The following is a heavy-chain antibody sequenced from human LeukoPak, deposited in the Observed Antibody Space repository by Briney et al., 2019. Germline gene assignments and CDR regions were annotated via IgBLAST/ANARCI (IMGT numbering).Heavy chain of an antibody. D-gene: IGHD3-10*01. CDR2: IYHSGST. V-gene: IGHV4-4*02. CDR3: AKDLTMVRGDFDAFDI. CDR1: GGSISSSNW. J-gene: IGHJ3*02. Sequence: SGTLSLTCAVSGGSISSSNWWSWVRQPPGKGLEWIGEIYHSGSTNYNPSLKSRVTISVDKSKNQFSLKLSSVTAADTAVYYCAKDLTMVRGDFDAFDIWGQGTMVTVSS.